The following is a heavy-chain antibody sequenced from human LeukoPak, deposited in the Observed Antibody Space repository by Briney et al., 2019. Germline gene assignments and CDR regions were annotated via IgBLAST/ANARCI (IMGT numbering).Heavy chain of an antibody. J-gene: IGHJ4*02. D-gene: IGHD6-19*01. V-gene: IGHV4-39*07. CDR3: ARRSPYSTGWSSYFDY. Sequence: SETLSLTCTVSVGSISSSSYSWGWIRQPPGKGLEWIGSVYYSGSTYYNPSLKSRVTISVDTSKNQFSLNRISVTAADSAVYYCARRSPYSTGWSSYFDYWGQGALVTVSS. CDR1: VGSISSSSYS. CDR2: VYYSGST.